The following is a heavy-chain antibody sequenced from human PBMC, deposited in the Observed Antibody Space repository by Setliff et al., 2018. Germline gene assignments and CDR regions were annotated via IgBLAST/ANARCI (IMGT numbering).Heavy chain of an antibody. CDR2: INHSGST. D-gene: IGHD6-13*01. CDR3: ARGLLVKLGGVSSSSWYASAFDI. V-gene: IGHV4-34*01. Sequence: SETLSLTCAVYGGSFSGYYWSWIRQPPGKGLEWIGEINHSGSTNYNPSLKSRVTISVDTSKNQFSLKLSSVTAADTAVYYCARGLLVKLGGVSSSSWYASAFDIWGQGTMVTVSS. J-gene: IGHJ3*02. CDR1: GGSFSGYY.